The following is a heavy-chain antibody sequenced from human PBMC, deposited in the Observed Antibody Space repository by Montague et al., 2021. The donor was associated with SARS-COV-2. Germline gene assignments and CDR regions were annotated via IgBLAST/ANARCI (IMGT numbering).Heavy chain of an antibody. CDR2: IYHSGST. Sequence: SETLSLTCTVSGYSISSGYYWGWTRQPPGKGLEWIGSIYHSGSTYYNPSLKSRVTISVDTSKNQFSLKLSSVTAADTAVYYCARDCYDYGSGSYQRWFDPWGQGPWSPSPQ. D-gene: IGHD3-10*01. J-gene: IGHJ5*02. CDR1: GYSISSGYY. CDR3: ARDCYDYGSGSYQRWFDP. V-gene: IGHV4-38-2*02.